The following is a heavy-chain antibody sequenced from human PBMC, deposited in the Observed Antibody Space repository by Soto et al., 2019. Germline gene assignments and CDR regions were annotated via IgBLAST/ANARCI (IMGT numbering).Heavy chain of an antibody. CDR2: IIPTFGTP. CDR1: GDTFSRYA. V-gene: IGHV1-69*01. CDR3: ARVAYVDYGVDV. J-gene: IGHJ6*02. Sequence: QVQLVQSGAEVKKPGSSGKVSCKASGDTFSRYAISWVRQAPGQGLEWMGGIIPTFGTPNYAQKFQGRVTIIADESTSTVYMEVSSLTSEDTAMYYCARVAYVDYGVDVWGQGNRVTVSS. D-gene: IGHD3-16*01.